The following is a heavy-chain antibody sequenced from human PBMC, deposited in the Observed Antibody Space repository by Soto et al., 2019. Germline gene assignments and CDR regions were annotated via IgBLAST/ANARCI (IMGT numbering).Heavy chain of an antibody. J-gene: IGHJ3*02. D-gene: IGHD4-17*01. CDR2: IYYSGST. Sequence: SETLSLTCTVSGGSISSYYWSWIRQPPGKGLEWIGYIYYSGSTNYNPSLKSRVTISVDTSKNQFSLKLSSVTAADTAVYYCARDLYGGEAFDIWGQGTMVTVS. V-gene: IGHV4-59*01. CDR3: ARDLYGGEAFDI. CDR1: GGSISSYY.